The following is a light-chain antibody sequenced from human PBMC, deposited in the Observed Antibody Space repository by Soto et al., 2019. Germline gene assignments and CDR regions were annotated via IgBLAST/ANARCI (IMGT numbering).Light chain of an antibody. CDR1: QTISSW. CDR2: KAS. CDR3: QHYNSYSEA. V-gene: IGKV1-5*03. Sequence: DIQMTQSPSTLSGSVGDRVTITCRASQTISSWLAWYQQKPGKAPKLLIYKASTLKSVVPSRFSGSGSGTEFTLTISSLQPDDFATYYCQHYNSYSEAFGQGTKVALK. J-gene: IGKJ1*01.